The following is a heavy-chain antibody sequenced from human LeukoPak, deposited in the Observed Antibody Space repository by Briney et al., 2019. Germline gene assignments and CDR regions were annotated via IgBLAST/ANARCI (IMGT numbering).Heavy chain of an antibody. CDR3: ASGEEGSSWNY. J-gene: IGHJ4*02. Sequence: PGGSLRLSCAASGFTVSSNYMSWVRQAPGKGLEWVSVIYSGGSTYYADSVKGRFTISRDNSKNTLYLQMNSLRAEDTAVYYCASGEEGSSWNYWGQGTLVTVSS. CDR2: IYSGGST. V-gene: IGHV3-53*01. CDR1: GFTVSSNY. D-gene: IGHD6-13*01.